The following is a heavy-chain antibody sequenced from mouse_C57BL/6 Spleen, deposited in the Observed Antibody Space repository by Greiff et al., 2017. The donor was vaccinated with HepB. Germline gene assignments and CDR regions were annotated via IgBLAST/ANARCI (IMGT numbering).Heavy chain of an antibody. D-gene: IGHD2-1*01. CDR2: IDPSDSET. Sequence: VKLQQPGAELVRPGSSVKLSCKASGYTFTSYWMHWVKQRPIQGLEWIGNIDPSDSETHYNQKFKDKATLTVDKSSSTAYMQLSSLTSEDSAVYYCVTYGNYVFDYWGQGTTLTVSS. J-gene: IGHJ2*01. CDR1: GYTFTSYW. CDR3: VTYGNYVFDY. V-gene: IGHV1-52*01.